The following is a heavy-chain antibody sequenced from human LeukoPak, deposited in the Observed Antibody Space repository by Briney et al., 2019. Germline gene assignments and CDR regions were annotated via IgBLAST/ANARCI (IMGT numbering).Heavy chain of an antibody. V-gene: IGHV4-59*01. Sequence: PSETLSLTCTVSGGSISSYYWSWIRQPPGKGLEWIGYIYYSGSTNYNPSLKSRVTISVDTSKNQFSLKLSSVTAADTAVYYCASESGPYYYDSSGYYYGAFDIWGQGTMVTVSS. CDR2: IYYSGST. CDR1: GGSISSYY. CDR3: ASESGPYYYDSSGYYYGAFDI. J-gene: IGHJ3*02. D-gene: IGHD3-22*01.